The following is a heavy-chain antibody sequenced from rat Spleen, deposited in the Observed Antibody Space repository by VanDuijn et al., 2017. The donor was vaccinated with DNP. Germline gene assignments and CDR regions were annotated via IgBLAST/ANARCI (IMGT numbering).Heavy chain of an antibody. D-gene: IGHD3-8*01. Sequence: EVQLVESGGGLVQPGRSLKLSCVDSGFTFSDYYMAWVRQAPAKGLEWVASISNTGDNTYYSTSVKGRFSRSRDNAKSTLYLQVNSLRSEDTATYYCTSNPHIRTAAPFDYWGQGVMVTVSS. CDR1: GFTFSDYY. CDR2: ISNTGDNT. V-gene: IGHV5-31*01. CDR3: TSNPHIRTAAPFDY. J-gene: IGHJ2*01.